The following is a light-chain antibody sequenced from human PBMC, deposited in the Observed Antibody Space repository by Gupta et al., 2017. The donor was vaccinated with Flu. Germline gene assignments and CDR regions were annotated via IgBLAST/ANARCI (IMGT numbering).Light chain of an antibody. J-gene: IGKJ4*01. CDR3: QQSGTSALT. CDR2: ETS. CDR1: RHISSSR. Sequence: ENVLTQYPGTLSLSPGDTATLSCRATRHISSSRLAWYQQKPGQPPRLVISETSDRAAGIPDRFTGSGSGTDFTLTISGLEPEDSAVYYCQQSGTSALTFGGGTKVEIQ. V-gene: IGKV3-20*01.